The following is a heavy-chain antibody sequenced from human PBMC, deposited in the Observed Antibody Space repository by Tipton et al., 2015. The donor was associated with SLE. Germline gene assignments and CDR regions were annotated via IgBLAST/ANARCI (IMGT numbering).Heavy chain of an antibody. CDR2: IYYSGST. J-gene: IGHJ4*02. V-gene: IGHV4-59*08. D-gene: IGHD1-26*01. CDR1: GGSISSYY. Sequence: TLSLTCTVSGGSISSYYWSWIRQPPGKGLEWIGYIYYSGSTNYNPSLESRVTISENKSKTHFSLKLTTVTAAETAVYYCARQDSGNYYPFDYWGQGPLVTVSS. CDR3: ARQDSGNYYPFDY.